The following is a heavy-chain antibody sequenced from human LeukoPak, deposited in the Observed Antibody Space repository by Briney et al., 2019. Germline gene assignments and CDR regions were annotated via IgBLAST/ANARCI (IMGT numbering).Heavy chain of an antibody. Sequence: ASVKVSCKASGGTFSSYAISWVRQAPGQGLEWMGWINPNSGGTNYAQKFQGRVTMTRDTSISTAYMELSRLRSDDTAVYYCARSPEGAPMYYGMDVWGQGTTVTVSS. D-gene: IGHD1-26*01. CDR2: INPNSGGT. V-gene: IGHV1-2*02. CDR1: GGTFSSYA. CDR3: ARSPEGAPMYYGMDV. J-gene: IGHJ6*02.